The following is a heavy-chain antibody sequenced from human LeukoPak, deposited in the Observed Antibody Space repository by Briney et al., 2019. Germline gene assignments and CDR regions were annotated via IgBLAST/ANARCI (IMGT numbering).Heavy chain of an antibody. Sequence: GGSPRLSCAASGFTFSRFPMSWLRQAPGKVLESVSAITGGGDSIYYADSVKGRFTISRDNSKNTLYLQMNTLRAEDRAVYYCAKENPVGGTNYFDYWGQGTLVTVAS. CDR1: GFTFSRFP. CDR2: ITGGGDSI. J-gene: IGHJ4*02. D-gene: IGHD1-26*01. V-gene: IGHV3-23*01. CDR3: AKENPVGGTNYFDY.